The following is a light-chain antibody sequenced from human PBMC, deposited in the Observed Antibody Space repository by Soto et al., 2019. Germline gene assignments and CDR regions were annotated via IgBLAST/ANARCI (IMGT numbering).Light chain of an antibody. CDR3: QQYGSSPRT. CDR2: GAS. CDR1: QSVSSSY. Sequence: EIVLTQSPGTLSLSPGERATLSCRASQSVSSSYLAWYQQKPVQAPRLLIYGASSRATGIPDRFSGSGSGTDFTLTISRLEPEDFAVYYCQQYGSSPRTFCQGTKVEIK. V-gene: IGKV3-20*01. J-gene: IGKJ1*01.